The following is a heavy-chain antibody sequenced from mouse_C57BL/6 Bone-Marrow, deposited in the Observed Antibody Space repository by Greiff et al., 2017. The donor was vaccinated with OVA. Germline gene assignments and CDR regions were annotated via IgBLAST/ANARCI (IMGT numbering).Heavy chain of an antibody. D-gene: IGHD2-5*01. CDR3: ASSNYVGY. CDR2: ISYDGSN. CDR1: GYSITSGYY. Sequence: DVKLQESGPGLVKPSQSLSLTCSVTGYSITSGYYWNWIRQFPGNKLEWMGYISYDGSNNYNPSLKNRISITRDTSKNQFFLKLNSVTTEDTATYYCASSNYVGYWGQGTTLTVSS. J-gene: IGHJ2*01. V-gene: IGHV3-6*01.